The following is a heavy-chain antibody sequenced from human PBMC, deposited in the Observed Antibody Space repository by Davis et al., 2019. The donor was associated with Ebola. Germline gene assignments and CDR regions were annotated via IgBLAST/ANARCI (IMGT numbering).Heavy chain of an antibody. CDR2: IYSGGST. CDR1: GFTVSSNY. J-gene: IGHJ6*02. D-gene: IGHD1-1*01. CDR3: ARRLGTTGVYYYYAMDV. Sequence: GESLKISCAASGFTVSSNYMSWVRQALGKGLEWVSVIYSGGSTYYADSVKGRFTISRDNAKNSLYLQMNSLRAEDTAVYYCARRLGTTGVYYYYAMDVWGQGTTVTVSS. V-gene: IGHV3-53*01.